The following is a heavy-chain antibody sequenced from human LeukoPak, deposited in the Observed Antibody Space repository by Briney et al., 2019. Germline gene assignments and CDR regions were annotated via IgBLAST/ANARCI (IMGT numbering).Heavy chain of an antibody. Sequence: PSETLSLTCAVSGYSISSGYYLGWIRQPPGKGLEWIGSIYHSGSTYYNPSLKSRVTISVDTSKNQFSLKLSSVTATDAAIYYCERERSSSSDYWGQGTLVTVSS. CDR2: IYHSGST. V-gene: IGHV4-38-2*02. D-gene: IGHD6-6*01. CDR3: ERERSSSSDY. CDR1: GYSISSGYY. J-gene: IGHJ4*02.